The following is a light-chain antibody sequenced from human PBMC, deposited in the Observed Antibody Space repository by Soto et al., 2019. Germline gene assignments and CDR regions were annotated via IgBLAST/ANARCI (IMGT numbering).Light chain of an antibody. CDR1: SSDVGGYNY. CDR3: SSYAGSKNVV. V-gene: IGLV2-8*01. J-gene: IGLJ2*01. Sequence: QSALTQPPSASGSPGRSVTISCTGTSSDVGGYNYVSWYQQHPGKAPKLMIYEVNKRPSGVPDRFSGSKSGNTASLTVSGLQAEDEADYYCSSYAGSKNVVFGGGTQLTVL. CDR2: EVN.